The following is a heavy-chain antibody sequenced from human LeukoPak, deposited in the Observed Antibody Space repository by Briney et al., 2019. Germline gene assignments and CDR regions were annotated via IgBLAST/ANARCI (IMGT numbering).Heavy chain of an antibody. J-gene: IGHJ4*02. Sequence: GASVKVSCKASGYTFTSYGISWVRQAPGQGLEWMGWISAYNGNTNYAQKLQGRVTMTTDTSTSTAYMELRSLRSDDTAVYYCAREGGPFSSGYLPVDFWGQGTLVTVSS. V-gene: IGHV1-18*01. CDR1: GYTFTSYG. CDR2: ISAYNGNT. D-gene: IGHD3-22*01. CDR3: AREGGPFSSGYLPVDF.